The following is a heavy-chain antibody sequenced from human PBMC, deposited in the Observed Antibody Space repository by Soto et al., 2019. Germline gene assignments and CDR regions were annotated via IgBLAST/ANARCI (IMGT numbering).Heavy chain of an antibody. J-gene: IGHJ5*02. CDR3: AGQTFTIAAASYGRSNWFDP. V-gene: IGHV4-39*01. D-gene: IGHD6-25*01. Sequence: SETLSLTCSASGGSITSSSHFWGWVRQPPGKGLEWIGTIYFTGNTYYTPSLKSRLTVSIDTSKNEFSLRLNSVTAADTAVYYCAGQTFTIAAASYGRSNWFDPWGPRTLVTVSS. CDR1: GGSITSSSHF. CDR2: IYFTGNT.